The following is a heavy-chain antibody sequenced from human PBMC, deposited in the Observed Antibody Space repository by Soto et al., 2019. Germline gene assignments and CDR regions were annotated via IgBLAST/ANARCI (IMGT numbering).Heavy chain of an antibody. CDR3: ARGSPTVYDFWSGYYKPGWFDP. CDR1: VGSTSSYY. CDR2: FYYIGSA. Sequence: SETLPLTCTVSVGSTSSYYWGFIRQPPGRGREWLGQFYYIGSANYNPSLRSRLTTSLKTSRNQFSLKLSSVTAEDTAVYYCARGSPTVYDFWSGYYKPGWFDPWGQGTLVTVS. D-gene: IGHD3-3*01. V-gene: IGHV4-59*13. J-gene: IGHJ5*02.